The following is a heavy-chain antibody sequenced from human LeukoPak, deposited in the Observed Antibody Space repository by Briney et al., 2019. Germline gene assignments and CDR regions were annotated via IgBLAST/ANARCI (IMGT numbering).Heavy chain of an antibody. D-gene: IGHD3-3*01. V-gene: IGHV1-2*02. Sequence: ASVKVSCKVSGYTLTELSMHWVRQAPGQGLEWMGWINPNSGGTNYAQKFQGRVTMTRDTSISTAYMELSRLRSDDTAVYYCARVGSAGHYDFWSGYSTYSYWGQGTLVTVSS. CDR2: INPNSGGT. CDR3: ARVGSAGHYDFWSGYSTYSY. J-gene: IGHJ4*02. CDR1: GYTLTELS.